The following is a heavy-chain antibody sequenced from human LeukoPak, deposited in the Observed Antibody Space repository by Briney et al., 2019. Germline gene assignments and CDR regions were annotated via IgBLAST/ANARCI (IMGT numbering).Heavy chain of an antibody. D-gene: IGHD3-3*01. V-gene: IGHV3-21*01. CDR3: ATRYDFWSGLDAFDI. J-gene: IGHJ3*02. Sequence: GGSLRLSCAASGFTFSSYSMNWVRQAPGKGLEWVSSISSSSSYIYYADSVKGRFTISRDNAKNSLYLQMNSLRAEDTAVYYCATRYDFWSGLDAFDIWGQGTMVTVSS. CDR2: ISSSSSYI. CDR1: GFTFSSYS.